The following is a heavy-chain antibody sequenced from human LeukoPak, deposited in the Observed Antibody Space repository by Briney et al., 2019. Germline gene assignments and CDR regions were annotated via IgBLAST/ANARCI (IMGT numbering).Heavy chain of an antibody. CDR1: GFSISNNY. Sequence: GGSLRLSCAASGFSISNNYMNWVRQAPGKGPEWVSVIYDGGITYYADSVKGRFTISRDDSKNTLHLQMNSLRVDDTAVYYCARDRDYSGSGSPDSWGQGTLVTVSS. D-gene: IGHD3-10*01. J-gene: IGHJ4*02. CDR3: ARDRDYSGSGSPDS. CDR2: IYDGGIT. V-gene: IGHV3-66*01.